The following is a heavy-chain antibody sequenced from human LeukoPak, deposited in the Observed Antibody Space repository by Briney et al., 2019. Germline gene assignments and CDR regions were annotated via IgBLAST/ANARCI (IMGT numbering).Heavy chain of an antibody. J-gene: IGHJ4*02. CDR3: ASPSSIWRGYQDILYYFDS. Sequence: PSETLSLTCTVSGGSISSYYWSWIRQPPGKRLDWIGHTYYIGSTNYNPSLKSTVTISVGTSTNQFSLPLSSVPAADTAVYYWASPSSIWRGYQDILYYFDSWGQGTLVTVSS. V-gene: IGHV4-59*01. D-gene: IGHD3-3*01. CDR2: TYYIGST. CDR1: GGSISSYY.